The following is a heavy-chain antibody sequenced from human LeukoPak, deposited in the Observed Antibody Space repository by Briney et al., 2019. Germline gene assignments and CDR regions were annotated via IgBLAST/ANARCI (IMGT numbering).Heavy chain of an antibody. CDR1: GGSISSYY. CDR2: IYYSGST. D-gene: IGHD3-3*01. V-gene: IGHV4-59*01. Sequence: SETLSLTCTVSGGSISSYYWSWIRQPPGKGLEWIGYIYYSGSTNYNPSLKSRVTISVDTSKNQFSLKLSSATAADTAVYYCARGLDGGWFDPWGQGTLVTVSS. CDR3: ARGLDGGWFDP. J-gene: IGHJ5*02.